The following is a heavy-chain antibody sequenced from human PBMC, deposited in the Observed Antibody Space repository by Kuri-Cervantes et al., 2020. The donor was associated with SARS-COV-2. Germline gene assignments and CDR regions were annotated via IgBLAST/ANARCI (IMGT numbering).Heavy chain of an antibody. D-gene: IGHD6-19*01. V-gene: IGHV4-30-2*02. CDR3: ARTPYSSDYSYGMDV. Sequence: SETLSLTCAVSGGSISSGGYSWNWIRQPPGKGLEWIGYIYHSGSTYYNPSLKSRVTISVDTSKNQFSLKLSSVTAADTAVYYCARTPYSSDYSYGMDVWGQGTTVTVSS. CDR2: IYHSGST. CDR1: GGSISSGGYS. J-gene: IGHJ6*02.